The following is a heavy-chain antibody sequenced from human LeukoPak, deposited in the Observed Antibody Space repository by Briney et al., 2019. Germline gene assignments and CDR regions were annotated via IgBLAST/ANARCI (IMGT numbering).Heavy chain of an antibody. CDR3: ATFPITYYYGSGSPYYFDY. V-gene: IGHV1-24*01. Sequence: GASVEVSCKVSGYTLTELSMHWVRQAPGKGLEWMGGFDPEDGETIYAQKFQGRVTMTEDTSTDTAYMELSSLRSEDTAVYYCATFPITYYYGSGSPYYFDYWGQGTLVTVSS. CDR2: FDPEDGET. D-gene: IGHD3-10*01. J-gene: IGHJ4*02. CDR1: GYTLTELS.